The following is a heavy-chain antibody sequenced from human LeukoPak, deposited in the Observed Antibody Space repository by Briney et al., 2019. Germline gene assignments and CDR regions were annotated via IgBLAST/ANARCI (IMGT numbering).Heavy chain of an antibody. J-gene: IGHJ3*02. Sequence: PSETLSLTCTVSGGSISSSSYYWGWIRQPPGKGLEWIGYIYYSGSTNYNPSLKSRVTISVDTSKNQFSLKLSSVTAADTAVYYCAREIVVVTATGGSAFDIWGQGTMVTVSS. V-gene: IGHV4-61*05. CDR2: IYYSGST. D-gene: IGHD2-21*02. CDR1: GGSISSSSYY. CDR3: AREIVVVTATGGSAFDI.